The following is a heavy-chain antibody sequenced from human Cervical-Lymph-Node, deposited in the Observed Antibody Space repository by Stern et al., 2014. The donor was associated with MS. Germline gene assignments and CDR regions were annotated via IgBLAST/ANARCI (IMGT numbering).Heavy chain of an antibody. CDR3: ARGIRQWLGYYFDY. J-gene: IGHJ4*02. V-gene: IGHV1-69*01. Sequence: VQLVESGAEVKKPGSSVKVSCKASGGTFSSYVISWVRQAPGQGLEWMGGIIPIFGTANYSQKFQGRVTITADESTSTAYMELSSLRSEDTAVYYCARGIRQWLGYYFDYWGQGTLVTVSS. CDR1: GGTFSSYV. CDR2: IIPIFGTA. D-gene: IGHD6-19*01.